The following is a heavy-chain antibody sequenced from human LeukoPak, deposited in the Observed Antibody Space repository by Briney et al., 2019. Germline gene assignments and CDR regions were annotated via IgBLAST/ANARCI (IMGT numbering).Heavy chain of an antibody. CDR2: SSGSGGST. D-gene: IGHD3-10*01. V-gene: IGHV3-23*01. J-gene: IGHJ6*03. CDR1: GFTFSSYG. Sequence: PGGSLRLSCAASGFTFSSYGMSWVRQASGRGLEWVSGSSGSGGSTHYADSVKGRFTISRDNSKNTLYLQMNSLRDEDTAVYYCAKAEAGFGESLLMDVWGKGTTVTISS. CDR3: AKAEAGFGESLLMDV.